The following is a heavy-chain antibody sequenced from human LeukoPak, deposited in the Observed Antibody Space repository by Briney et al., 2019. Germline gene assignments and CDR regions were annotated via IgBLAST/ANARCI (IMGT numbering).Heavy chain of an antibody. Sequence: SVKVSCKASGGTFSSYAISWVRQAPGQGLEWMGGIIPIFGTANYAQKFQGRVTITADESTSTAYMELSSLRSEDTAVYYCARVQLERLLCDDYGMEVWGKGTTVTVSS. J-gene: IGHJ6*04. V-gene: IGHV1-69*01. D-gene: IGHD1-1*01. CDR1: GGTFSSYA. CDR3: ARVQLERLLCDDYGMEV. CDR2: IIPIFGTA.